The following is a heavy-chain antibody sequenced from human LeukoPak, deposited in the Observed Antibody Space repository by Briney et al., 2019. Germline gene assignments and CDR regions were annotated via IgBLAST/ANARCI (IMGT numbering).Heavy chain of an antibody. CDR2: IAITGDT. D-gene: IGHD1-26*01. CDR1: GFTFSSYD. CDR3: TRGLTGGLDS. V-gene: IGHV3-13*04. J-gene: IGHJ5*01. Sequence: PGGSLRLSCAASGFTFSSYDMHWVRQAPGKGLEWVSSIAITGDTYYLGSVKGRFTISRENAKSSLYLQMNSLRAGDTAVYYCTRGLTGGLDSWGQGTLVTVSS.